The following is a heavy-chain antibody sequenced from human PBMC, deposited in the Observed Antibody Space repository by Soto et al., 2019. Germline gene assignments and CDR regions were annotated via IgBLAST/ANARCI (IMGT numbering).Heavy chain of an antibody. J-gene: IGHJ3*02. CDR2: ISGSGGST. V-gene: IGHV3-23*01. Sequence: GGSLRLSCAASGFTFSSYAMSWVRQAPGKGLEWVSAISGSGGSTYYADSVKGRFTISRDNSKNTLYLQMNSLRAEDTAVYYCAKTVYGSGSYYNAFDIWGQGTMVTVS. CDR3: AKTVYGSGSYYNAFDI. CDR1: GFTFSSYA. D-gene: IGHD3-10*01.